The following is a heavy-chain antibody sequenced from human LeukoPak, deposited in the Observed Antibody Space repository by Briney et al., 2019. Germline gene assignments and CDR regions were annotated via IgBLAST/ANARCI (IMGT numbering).Heavy chain of an antibody. V-gene: IGHV1-2*02. CDR2: INPNSGDT. J-gene: IGHJ3*02. CDR3: ARGIDIVGATPGPPHDAFDI. D-gene: IGHD1-26*01. CDR1: GYTFTGYY. Sequence: GASVKVSCKASGYTFTGYYMHWVRQAPGQGLEWMGWINPNSGDTDYAQKFQGRVTITADESTSTAYMELSSLRSEDTAVYYCARGIDIVGATPGPPHDAFDIWGQGTMVTVSS.